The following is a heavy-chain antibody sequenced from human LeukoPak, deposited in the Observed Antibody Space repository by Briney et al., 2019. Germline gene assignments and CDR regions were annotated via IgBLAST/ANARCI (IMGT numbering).Heavy chain of an antibody. V-gene: IGHV3-23*01. J-gene: IGHJ3*02. CDR2: ISGSGDST. D-gene: IGHD5-18*01. CDR3: AKGFQTPQTPGYSYGPDAFDI. CDR1: GFTFSSYA. Sequence: SGGSLRLSCAASGFTFSSYAMSWVRQAPGKGLEWVSAISGSGDSTYYADSVKGRFTISRDNSKNTLYLQMNSLRAEDTAVYYCAKGFQTPQTPGYSYGPDAFDIWGQGTMVTVSS.